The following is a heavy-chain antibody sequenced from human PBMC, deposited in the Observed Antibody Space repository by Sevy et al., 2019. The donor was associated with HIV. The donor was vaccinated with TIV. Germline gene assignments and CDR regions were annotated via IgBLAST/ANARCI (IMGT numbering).Heavy chain of an antibody. CDR3: AITMAAAGD. D-gene: IGHD6-13*01. V-gene: IGHV3-23*01. Sequence: GGSLRLSCAASGFTFSSYAMSWVRQAPGKGLEWVSGISGSGGTTDYADSVKGRFTISRDNSKNTLYLQMNSLGADDTAVYYCAITMAAAGDWGQGTLVTVSS. CDR2: ISGSGGTT. J-gene: IGHJ4*02. CDR1: GFTFSSYA.